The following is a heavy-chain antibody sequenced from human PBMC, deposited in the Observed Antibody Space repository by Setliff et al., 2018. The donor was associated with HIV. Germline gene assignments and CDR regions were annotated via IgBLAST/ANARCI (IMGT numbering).Heavy chain of an antibody. D-gene: IGHD3-10*01. CDR3: ARSLGGRFDP. CDR1: GGSISSGGYY. CDR2: IYSSGST. J-gene: IGHJ5*02. V-gene: IGHV4-31*03. Sequence: PSETLSLTCTVSGGSISSGGYYWSWIRQHPGRGLEWIGYIYSSGSTYNNPSLKSRVTISLDTSKEQFSLNLSSVTAADTAVYYCARSLGGRFDPWGQGTLVTAPQ.